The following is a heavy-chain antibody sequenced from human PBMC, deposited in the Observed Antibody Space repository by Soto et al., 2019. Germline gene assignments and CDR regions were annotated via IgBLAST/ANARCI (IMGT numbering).Heavy chain of an antibody. J-gene: IGHJ6*02. CDR3: ASIQEISSPIPYYYYYYGMDV. V-gene: IGHV4-39*01. Sequence: PSETLSLTCTVSGGSISSSSYYWGWIRQPPGKGLEWIGSIYCSGSTYYNPSLKSRVTISVDTSKNQFSLKLSSVTAADTAVYYCASIQEISSPIPYYYYYYGMDVWGQGTTVTVSS. CDR1: GGSISSSSYY. CDR2: IYCSGST. D-gene: IGHD6-6*01.